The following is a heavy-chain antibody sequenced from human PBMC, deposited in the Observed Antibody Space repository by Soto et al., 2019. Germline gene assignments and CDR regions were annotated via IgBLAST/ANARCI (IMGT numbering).Heavy chain of an antibody. CDR2: ISSSSSTI. J-gene: IGHJ5*02. CDR1: GFTFSSYS. CDR3: ARESRLLEWLSLNWFDP. V-gene: IGHV3-48*02. Sequence: PGGSLRLSCAASGFTFSSYSMNWVRQAPGKGLEWVSYISSSSSTIYYADSVKGRFTISRDNAKNSLYLQMNSLRDEDTAVYYCARESRLLEWLSLNWFDPWGQGTLVTVS. D-gene: IGHD3-3*01.